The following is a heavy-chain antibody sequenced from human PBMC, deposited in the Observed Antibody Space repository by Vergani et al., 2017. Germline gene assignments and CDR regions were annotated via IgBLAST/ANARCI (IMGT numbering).Heavy chain of an antibody. CDR1: GASVNSYY. J-gene: IGHJ4*02. Sequence: QVKLQESGPGLVKPSETLSLTCTVSGASVNSYYWSWIRQPPGKGLELMGYGSFRGATLYDPSVKGRMTISLNTSSKQFSLYLTTMTAADTAVYYCARSRIYYGAGSSDYWGQGTLVTVSS. V-gene: IGHV4-59*02. CDR3: ARSRIYYGAGSSDY. CDR2: GSFRGAT. D-gene: IGHD3-10*01.